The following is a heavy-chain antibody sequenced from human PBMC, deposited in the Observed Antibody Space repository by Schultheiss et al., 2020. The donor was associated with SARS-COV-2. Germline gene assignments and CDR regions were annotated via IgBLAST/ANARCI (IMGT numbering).Heavy chain of an antibody. CDR2: IDTGSMRI. J-gene: IGHJ5*02. CDR3: ARDWPRGTYWFDP. CDR1: GFTFSRHW. V-gene: IGHV3-NL1*01. D-gene: IGHD1-1*01. Sequence: GGSLRLSCVGSGFTFSRHWMGWVRQAPGKGLEWVSFIDTGSMRISYADSVKGRFTISRDNSKNTLYLQMNSLRAEDTAVYYCARDWPRGTYWFDPWGQGTLVTVSS.